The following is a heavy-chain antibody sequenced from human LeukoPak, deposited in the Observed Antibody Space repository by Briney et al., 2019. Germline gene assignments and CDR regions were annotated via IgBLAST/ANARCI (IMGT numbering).Heavy chain of an antibody. J-gene: IGHJ6*02. CDR2: IIPIFGTA. D-gene: IGHD2-15*01. CDR3: ARVSCSGGSCYDYYGMDV. V-gene: IGHV1-69*13. Sequence: GASVTVSCKASGGTSSSYAISWVRQAPGQGLEWMGGIIPIFGTANYAQKFQGRVTITADESTSTAYMELSSLRSEDTAVYYCARVSCSGGSCYDYYGMDVWGQGTTVTVSS. CDR1: GGTSSSYA.